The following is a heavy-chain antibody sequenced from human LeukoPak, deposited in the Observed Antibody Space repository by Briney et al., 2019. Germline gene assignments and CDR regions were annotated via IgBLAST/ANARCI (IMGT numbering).Heavy chain of an antibody. Sequence: GASVKVSCKASGYTFTSYYMHWVRQAPGQGLEWMGIINPSGGSTSYAQKFQGRVTMTRDTSTSTVYMELSSLRPEDTAVYYCARDTNWNEFDPWGQGTLVTVSS. CDR2: INPSGGST. J-gene: IGHJ5*02. V-gene: IGHV1-46*03. CDR3: ARDTNWNEFDP. D-gene: IGHD1-20*01. CDR1: GYTFTSYY.